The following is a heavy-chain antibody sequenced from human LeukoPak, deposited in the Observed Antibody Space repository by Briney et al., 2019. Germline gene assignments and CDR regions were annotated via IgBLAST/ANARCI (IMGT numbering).Heavy chain of an antibody. CDR3: ARPHHGSWTPYSGQLARPLGS. Sequence: GASVKVSCKASGDSCSSYAIVWVRQAPGQGLEWMGGIIPMLKTTNYAQKSQGRVSMTADESSATAFMELTSLRSEDTAVYYCARPHHGSWTPYSGQLARPLGSWGQGTLVTVSS. CDR1: GDSCSSYA. V-gene: IGHV1-69*13. CDR2: IIPMLKTT. D-gene: IGHD3/OR15-3a*01. J-gene: IGHJ5*01.